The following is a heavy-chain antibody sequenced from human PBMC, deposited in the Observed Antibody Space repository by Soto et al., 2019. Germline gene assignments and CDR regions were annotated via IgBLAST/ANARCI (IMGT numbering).Heavy chain of an antibody. D-gene: IGHD2-15*01. CDR2: ISYDGSNK. V-gene: IGHV3-30-3*01. CDR1: GFTFSSYA. J-gene: IGHJ6*02. Sequence: QVQLVESGGDVVQPGRSLRLSCVASGFTFSSYAIHWVRQAPGKGLEWVAIISYDGSNKYYADSVKGRFTISRDNSKSRLYLKVNSWRAEDRAVFYCGGDALQKLYCRGGGSYGGGREVGGQGTTVPVS. CDR3: GGDALQKLYCRGGGSYGGGREV.